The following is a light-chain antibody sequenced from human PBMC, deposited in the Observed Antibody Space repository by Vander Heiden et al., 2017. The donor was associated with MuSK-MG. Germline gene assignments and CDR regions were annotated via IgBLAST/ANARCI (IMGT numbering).Light chain of an antibody. CDR3: QQRSNWPLLT. CDR2: DAS. Sequence: DIVLTQSPATLSLTPGERATLSCRASQIIGGYLTWYQQKPGQAPRLLIYDASNRATGIPARFSGSGSGTDFTLTISSLEPEDFAVYYCQQRSNWPLLTFGGGTKVEMK. V-gene: IGKV3-11*01. CDR1: QIIGGY. J-gene: IGKJ4*01.